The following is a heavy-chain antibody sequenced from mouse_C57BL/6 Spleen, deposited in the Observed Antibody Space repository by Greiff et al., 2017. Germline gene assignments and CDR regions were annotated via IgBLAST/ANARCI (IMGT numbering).Heavy chain of an antibody. D-gene: IGHD2-3*01. J-gene: IGHJ2*01. CDR1: GYTFTDYY. Sequence: VQLKESGPVLVKPGASVKMSCKASGYTFTDYYMNWVKQSHGKSLEWIGVINPYNGGTSYNQKFKGKATLTVDKSSSTAYMELNSLTSEDSAVYYCAREGGIYDGYYIDYWGQGTTLTVSS. CDR2: INPYNGGT. V-gene: IGHV1-19*01. CDR3: AREGGIYDGYYIDY.